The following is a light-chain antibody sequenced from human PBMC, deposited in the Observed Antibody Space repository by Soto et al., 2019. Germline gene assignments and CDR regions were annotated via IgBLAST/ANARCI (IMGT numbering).Light chain of an antibody. V-gene: IGKV1-5*01. CDR1: QTISSW. Sequence: DIHMTQSPSTLSGSLGDGVTVTCLPSQTISSWFAWYQQQPRKAPQLLFYESSSLESVVPSMFSSRGSGTEFTLTISRLQPDDSATYYCQQYNSYSPTFGQGTRLEIK. J-gene: IGKJ5*01. CDR3: QQYNSYSPT. CDR2: ESS.